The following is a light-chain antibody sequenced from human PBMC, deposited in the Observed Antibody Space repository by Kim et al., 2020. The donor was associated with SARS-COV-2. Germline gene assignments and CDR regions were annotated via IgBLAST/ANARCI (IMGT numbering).Light chain of an antibody. CDR2: LNSDGSH. CDR1: SGHSSYA. CDR3: QTWGTGIHVI. J-gene: IGLJ2*01. Sequence: VKLTCTLTSGHSSYAIAWHQPQPEKGPRYLMKLNSDGSHSKGDGIPDRFSGSSSGAGRSLTISSLQSEDEADYYCQTWGTGIHVIFGGGTQLTVL. V-gene: IGLV4-69*01.